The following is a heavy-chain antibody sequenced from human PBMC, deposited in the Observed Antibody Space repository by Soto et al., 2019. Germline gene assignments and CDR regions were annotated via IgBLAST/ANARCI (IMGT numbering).Heavy chain of an antibody. D-gene: IGHD6-19*01. CDR2: IYYNGST. J-gene: IGHJ5*02. CDR1: GSISSNVYY. Sequence: PSETLSLTCTVSGSISSNVYYWGWIRQPPGKGPEWIGSIYYNGSTYYTPNLKSRVTISVVTSKNHFSLKLSSVSAADTAVYYCARHVSRIAVNWFDPWGQGTLVTVSS. CDR3: ARHVSRIAVNWFDP. V-gene: IGHV4-39*01.